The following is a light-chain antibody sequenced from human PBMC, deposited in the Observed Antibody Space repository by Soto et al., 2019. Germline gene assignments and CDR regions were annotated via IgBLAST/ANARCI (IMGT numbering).Light chain of an antibody. CDR3: QNFRSSAIS. CDR2: DAS. J-gene: IGKJ4*01. Sequence: AIQLTQSPSSLSASVGDRVSITCRASQGIGSALAWYQLKPGAAPALLIYDASTLESGVPSRFSGSRSGADFTLTICSLQPEDFATYYCQNFRSSAISFGGGTKVDIK. CDR1: QGIGSA. V-gene: IGKV1-13*02.